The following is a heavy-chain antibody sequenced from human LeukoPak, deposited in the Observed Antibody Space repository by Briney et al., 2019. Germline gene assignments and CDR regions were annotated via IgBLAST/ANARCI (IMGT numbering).Heavy chain of an antibody. V-gene: IGHV1-46*01. CDR3: ARAGIAAAGRIDY. CDR2: INPSGDST. D-gene: IGHD6-13*01. J-gene: IGHJ4*02. CDR1: GFSFTNYY. Sequence: GASVKVSCKASGFSFTNYYVHWVRQAPGQGLEWMGVINPSGDSTNYAQKFQGRVTMTRDTSTSTAYMELRSLRSDDTAVYYCARAGIAAAGRIDYWGQGTLVTVSS.